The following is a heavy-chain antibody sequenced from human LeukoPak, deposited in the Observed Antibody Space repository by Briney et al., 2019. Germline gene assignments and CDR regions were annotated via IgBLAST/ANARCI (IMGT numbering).Heavy chain of an antibody. CDR3: ARVSLAVAGIDY. D-gene: IGHD6-19*01. CDR1: GFTFSSYW. Sequence: GGSLRLSCAASGFTFSSYWMTWVRQAPGKGLEWVASIKEDGNEKYYMDSVKGRFTISRDNANNSLYLQMNSLRAEDTAVYYCARVSLAVAGIDYWGQGTLVTVSS. V-gene: IGHV3-7*01. CDR2: IKEDGNEK. J-gene: IGHJ4*02.